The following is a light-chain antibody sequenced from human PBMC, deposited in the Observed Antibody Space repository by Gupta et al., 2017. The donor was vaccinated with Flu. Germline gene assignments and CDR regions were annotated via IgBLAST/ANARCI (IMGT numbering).Light chain of an antibody. V-gene: IGLV1-47*01. Sequence: QSVLTQPPSASGTPGQRVTISCSGSSSNIGSNYVYWYQQLPGTAPKLLIARNKQRPSGVPDRFSGSKSGTSASLAISGLRSEDEADYYCAAWDDSLSGRYVFGTGTKVTVL. CDR1: SSNIGSNY. CDR2: RNK. CDR3: AAWDDSLSGRYV. J-gene: IGLJ1*01.